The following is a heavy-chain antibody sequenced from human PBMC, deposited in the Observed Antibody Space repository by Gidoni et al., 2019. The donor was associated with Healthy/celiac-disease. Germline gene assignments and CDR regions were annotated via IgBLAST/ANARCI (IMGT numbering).Heavy chain of an antibody. CDR3: ARRGHVDTAMVNGMDV. V-gene: IGHV5-51*01. J-gene: IGHJ6*02. Sequence: EVQLVQSGAEVKKPGESLQISCKGSGYSFTSYWIGWVRQMPGKGLEWMGFIYPGDSDTRYSPSFQGQVTISADKSISTAYLQWSSLKASDTAMYYCARRGHVDTAMVNGMDVWGQGTTVTVSS. CDR2: IYPGDSDT. D-gene: IGHD5-18*01. CDR1: GYSFTSYW.